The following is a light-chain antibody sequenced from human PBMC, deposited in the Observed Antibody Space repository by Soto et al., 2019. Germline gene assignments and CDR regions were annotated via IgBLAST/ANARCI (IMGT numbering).Light chain of an antibody. CDR2: DAS. V-gene: IGKV1-5*01. CDR1: QTISSW. Sequence: DIQMTQSPSTRSASGRDGVTIXXRASQTISSWLAWYQQKPGLAPTXVIYDASTLERGVPSRFSGSGAGTEFTLTISNLQPDDFATYCCQQSKTYSLTFGQGTKVDIK. CDR3: QQSKTYSLT. J-gene: IGKJ1*01.